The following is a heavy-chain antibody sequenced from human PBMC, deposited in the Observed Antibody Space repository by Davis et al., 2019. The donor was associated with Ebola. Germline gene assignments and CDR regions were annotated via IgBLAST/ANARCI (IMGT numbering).Heavy chain of an antibody. CDR2: INPNSGGT. Sequence: ASVKVSCKASGYTFTGYYMHWVRQAPGQGLEWMGWINPNSGGTNYAQKFQGRVTMTRDTSISTAYMELSRLRSDDTAVYYGARVVHGEAAGWFDPWGQGTLVTVSS. D-gene: IGHD6-13*01. CDR3: ARVVHGEAAGWFDP. CDR1: GYTFTGYY. V-gene: IGHV1-2*02. J-gene: IGHJ5*02.